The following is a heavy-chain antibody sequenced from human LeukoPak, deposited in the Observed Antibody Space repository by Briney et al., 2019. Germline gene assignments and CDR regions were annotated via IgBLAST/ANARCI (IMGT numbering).Heavy chain of an antibody. CDR3: ARGTNSGYSYGYVRVGLDY. J-gene: IGHJ4*02. V-gene: IGHV3-48*03. Sequence: GGSLRLSCAASGFTFSSYEMNWVRQAPGKWLEWVSYISSSGSTIYYADSVKGRFTISRDNAKNSLYLQMNSLRAEDTAVYYCARGTNSGYSYGYVRVGLDYWGQGTLVTVSS. D-gene: IGHD5-18*01. CDR2: ISSSGSTI. CDR1: GFTFSSYE.